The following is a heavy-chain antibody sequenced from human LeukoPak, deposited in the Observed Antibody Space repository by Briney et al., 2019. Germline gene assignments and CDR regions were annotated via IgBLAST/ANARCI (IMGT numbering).Heavy chain of an antibody. CDR1: GFIFKDYG. CDR3: AKREAVSDTAEWDYLDY. V-gene: IGHV3-30*18. Sequence: GGSLRLSCAASGFIFKDYGMHWVRQAPGKGLEWVAVTSFDGTRQFYADSVKGRFNVSRDNSNNMMFLQMNSLRAEDTAVYYCAKREAVSDTAEWDYLDYWGQGTLVTVSS. D-gene: IGHD6-19*01. CDR2: TSFDGTRQ. J-gene: IGHJ4*02.